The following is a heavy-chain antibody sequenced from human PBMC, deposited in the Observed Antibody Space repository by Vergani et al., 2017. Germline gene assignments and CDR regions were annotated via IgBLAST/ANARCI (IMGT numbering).Heavy chain of an antibody. Sequence: QVQLQESGPGLVKPSQTLSLTCTVSGGSISSGGYYWSWIRQHPGKGLEWIGYIYYSGSTYYNPSLKSRVTISVDTSKNQFSLKLSSVTAADTAVYYCARDLIGRTGSRSSEGWFDPWGQGTLVTVSS. CDR3: ARDLIGRTGSRSSEGWFDP. CDR2: IYYSGST. D-gene: IGHD6-6*01. V-gene: IGHV4-31*03. CDR1: GGSISSGGYY. J-gene: IGHJ5*02.